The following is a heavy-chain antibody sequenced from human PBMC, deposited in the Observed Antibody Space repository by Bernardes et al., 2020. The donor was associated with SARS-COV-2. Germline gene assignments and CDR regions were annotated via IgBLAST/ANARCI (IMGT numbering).Heavy chain of an antibody. CDR2: ISYSGSS. J-gene: IGHJ4*02. CDR1: GDPPSYSL. V-gene: IGHV4-59*12. D-gene: IGHD3-3*01. CDR3: ARDRGEVQTLFGVVTGPQYFDF. Sequence: VTPSPPRGVSGDPPSYSLWSWLRQSPGRGLVWIGSISYSGSSDHNPPLKSRVTISVDTSKSQFSLDLRSVTAADTAVYFCARDRGEVQTLFGVVTGPQYFDFWGQGTLVTVSS.